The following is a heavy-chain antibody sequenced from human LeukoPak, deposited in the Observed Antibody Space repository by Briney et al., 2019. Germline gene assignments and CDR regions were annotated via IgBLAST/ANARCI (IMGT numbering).Heavy chain of an antibody. CDR1: GHTLSDLT. CDR2: FDPGNGEI. D-gene: IGHD3-3*01. Sequence: ASVTVSCKVSGHTLSDLTMHWVRQAPGKGLEWMGGFDPGNGEIIYAQKFQGRVTMTEDASTDTAFMELSSLKSEDTAVYYCAAGGLYDLLPYWGQGTLVTVSS. V-gene: IGHV1-24*01. CDR3: AAGGLYDLLPY. J-gene: IGHJ4*02.